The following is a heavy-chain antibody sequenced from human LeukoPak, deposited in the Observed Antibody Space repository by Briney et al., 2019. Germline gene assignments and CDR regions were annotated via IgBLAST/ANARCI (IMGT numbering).Heavy chain of an antibody. CDR1: GFTFSSYA. CDR2: ISGSGGST. J-gene: IGHJ4*02. V-gene: IGHV3-23*01. CDR3: AKGRRGYDSFDY. Sequence: PGGSLRLSCAASGFTFSSYAMSWVRQAPGKGLEWVSTISGSGGSTYYADSVKGRFTISRDNSKNTLYLQMNSLRDEDTAVYYCAKGRRGYDSFDYWGQGTLVTVSS. D-gene: IGHD5-12*01.